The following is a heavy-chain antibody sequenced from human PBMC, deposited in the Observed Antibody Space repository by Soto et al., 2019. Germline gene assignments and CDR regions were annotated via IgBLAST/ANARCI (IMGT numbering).Heavy chain of an antibody. V-gene: IGHV3-30*18. CDR1: GFTFSSYG. CDR2: ISYDGSNK. Sequence: PGGSLRLSCAASGFTFSSYGMHWVRQAPGKGLEWVAVISYDGSNKYYADSVKGRFTISRDNSKNTLYLQMNSLRAEDTAVYYCAKDTIGHLAWGQGTLVTVSS. D-gene: IGHD3-10*01. J-gene: IGHJ5*02. CDR3: AKDTIGHLA.